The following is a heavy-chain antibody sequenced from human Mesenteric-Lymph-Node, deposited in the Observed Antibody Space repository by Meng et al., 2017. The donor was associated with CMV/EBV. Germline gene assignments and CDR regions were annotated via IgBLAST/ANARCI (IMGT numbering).Heavy chain of an antibody. D-gene: IGHD1-1*01. Sequence: ESLKISCAASGFTFSSYAMSWVRQPPGKGLEWIGEINHSGSTNYNPSLKSRVTISVDTSKNQFSLKLSSVTAADTAVYYCARGWNWYFDLWGRGTLVTVSS. CDR1: GFTFSSYA. V-gene: IGHV4-34*01. CDR3: ARGWNWYFDL. CDR2: INHSGST. J-gene: IGHJ2*01.